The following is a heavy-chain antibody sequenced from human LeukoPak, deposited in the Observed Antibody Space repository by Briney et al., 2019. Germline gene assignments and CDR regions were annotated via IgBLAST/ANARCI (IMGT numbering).Heavy chain of an antibody. CDR2: INWNGGST. D-gene: IGHD3-22*01. CDR3: ARDERYYDSSGYYSPFDY. Sequence: GGSLRLSCAASGFTFDDYGMSWVRQAPGKGLEWVSGINWNGGSTGYADSVKGRFTISRDNAKNSLYRQMNSLRAEDTALYYCARDERYYDSSGYYSPFDYWGQGTLVTVSS. CDR1: GFTFDDYG. V-gene: IGHV3-20*04. J-gene: IGHJ4*02.